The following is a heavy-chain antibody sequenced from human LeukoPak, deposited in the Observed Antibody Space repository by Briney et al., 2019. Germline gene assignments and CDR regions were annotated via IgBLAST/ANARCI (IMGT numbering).Heavy chain of an antibody. J-gene: IGHJ4*02. CDR3: EKRGVVIRVILVGFHKEAYYFDS. CDR1: GITLSNYG. CDR2: ISDSGGST. V-gene: IGHV3-23*01. D-gene: IGHD3-22*01. Sequence: GGSLRLSCAGSGITLSNYGMSWVRQAPGKGLEWVAVISDSGGSTKYADSVKGRFTISRDNSKNTLYLQMNSLRAEDPAVYFCEKRGVVIRVILVGFHKEAYYFDSWGRGALVSVSS.